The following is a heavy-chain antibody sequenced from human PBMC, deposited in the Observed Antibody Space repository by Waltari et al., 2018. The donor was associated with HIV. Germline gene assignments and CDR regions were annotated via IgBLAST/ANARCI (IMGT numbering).Heavy chain of an antibody. J-gene: IGHJ3*01. Sequence: EVQLVESGGDLVQPGESLKLSCAASGFTFSRSAIHWVRQAPGKGLDWIGRIRSKANGYTTAYGASVKGRFIISRDDSKNTAYLQMSSLKTEDTALFYCTRLSGNDAFDVWGQGTLVTVSS. CDR1: GFTFSRSA. D-gene: IGHD1-1*01. V-gene: IGHV3-73*02. CDR2: IRSKANGYTT. CDR3: TRLSGNDAFDV.